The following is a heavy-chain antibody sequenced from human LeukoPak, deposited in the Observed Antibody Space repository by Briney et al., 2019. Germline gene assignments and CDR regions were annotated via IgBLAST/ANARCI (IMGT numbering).Heavy chain of an antibody. Sequence: GGSLRLSCAASGFTFSSYGMHWVRQAPGKGLEWVAVISYDGSNKYYADSVKGRFTISRDNSKNTLYLQMNSLRAEGTAVYYCAKWCSSTSCYNYYYYGMDVWGQGTTVTVSS. CDR2: ISYDGSNK. D-gene: IGHD2-2*01. CDR1: GFTFSSYG. CDR3: AKWCSSTSCYNYYYYGMDV. V-gene: IGHV3-30*18. J-gene: IGHJ6*02.